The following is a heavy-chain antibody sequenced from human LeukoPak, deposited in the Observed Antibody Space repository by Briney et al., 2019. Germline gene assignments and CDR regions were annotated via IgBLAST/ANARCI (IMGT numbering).Heavy chain of an antibody. D-gene: IGHD5-18*01. Sequence: PGGSLRLSCAASGFTFSSYSMNWVRQAPGKGLEWVSSISSSSSYIYYADSVKGRFTISRDNAKNSLYLQMNSLRAEDTAVYYCARVVDTAMVRPLTTGAREPWGQGTLVAVSS. CDR2: ISSSSSYI. CDR1: GFTFSSYS. CDR3: ARVVDTAMVRPLTTGAREP. J-gene: IGHJ5*02. V-gene: IGHV3-21*01.